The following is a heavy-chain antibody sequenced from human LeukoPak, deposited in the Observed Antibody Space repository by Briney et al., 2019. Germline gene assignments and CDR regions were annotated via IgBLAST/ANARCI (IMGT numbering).Heavy chain of an antibody. CDR2: ISHSGGST. D-gene: IGHD2-2*01. Sequence: GGSLRLSCAASGFTFSNYDMSWVRQAPGKGLEWVSTISHSGGSTYYADSVKGRFTISRDNSKNTLYLQMNSLRAEDTAVYCCAPLGYCSSTSCDEFDYWGQGTLVTVSS. CDR1: GFTFSNYD. J-gene: IGHJ4*02. CDR3: APLGYCSSTSCDEFDY. V-gene: IGHV3-23*01.